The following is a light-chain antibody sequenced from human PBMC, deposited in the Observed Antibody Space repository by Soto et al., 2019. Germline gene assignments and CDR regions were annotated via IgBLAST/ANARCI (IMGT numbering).Light chain of an antibody. V-gene: IGKV1-9*01. CDR3: QQLRMYPST. J-gene: IGKJ4*01. CDR1: QDIAIY. Sequence: DIQMTQSPSSLSASVGDRVTITCRASQDIAIYLAWYQQKPGEAPKLLIYAASTLYGGVPSRFSGSGSGTDFAPTITSLQAEDFATYYCQQLRMYPSTFGGGTKVDNK. CDR2: AAS.